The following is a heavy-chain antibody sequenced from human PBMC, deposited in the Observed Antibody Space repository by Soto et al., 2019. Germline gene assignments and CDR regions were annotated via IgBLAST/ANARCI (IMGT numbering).Heavy chain of an antibody. V-gene: IGHV1-18*01. CDR3: ASTSGEEKRLLWFGELLYGGMDV. D-gene: IGHD3-10*01. CDR1: GYTITSYG. J-gene: IGHJ6*02. CDR2: LSAYNGNT. Sequence: GASVKVSCKASGYTITSYGIRWVRQAPGQGLEWMGWLSAYNGNTNYAQTLQGRVTMTTDTSTSTAYMELRSLRSDDTAVYYCASTSGEEKRLLWFGELLYGGMDVWGQGTTVTVSS.